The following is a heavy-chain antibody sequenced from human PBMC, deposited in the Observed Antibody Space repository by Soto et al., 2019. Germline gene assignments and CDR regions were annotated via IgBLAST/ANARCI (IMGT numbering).Heavy chain of an antibody. CDR3: ARLVQRVTIFGVVPYSYYGLDV. J-gene: IGHJ6*02. Sequence: SGPTLVNPTQTLTLTCTFSGFSLSTSEMCVSWIRQPPGKALEWLALTDWDDDKYYSTSLKTRLTISKDTSKNQVVLTMTNMDPVDTATYYCARLVQRVTIFGVVPYSYYGLDVWGQGTTVTVSS. V-gene: IGHV2-70*01. D-gene: IGHD3-3*01. CDR1: GFSLSTSEMC. CDR2: TDWDDDK.